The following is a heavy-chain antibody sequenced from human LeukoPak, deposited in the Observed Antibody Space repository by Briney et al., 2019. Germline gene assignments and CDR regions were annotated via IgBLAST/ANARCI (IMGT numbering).Heavy chain of an antibody. CDR1: GFTFCNYG. V-gene: IGHV3-23*01. Sequence: GGSLRLSCVASGFTFCNYGMSWVRQAPGKGLGWVSVIRSSGAGTYYADSVKGRFTISRDNSKNTLYLQMYSLRAEDTATYYCAKALLDFWEPLASWGQGALVIVSS. CDR2: IRSSGAGT. D-gene: IGHD3-3*01. J-gene: IGHJ4*02. CDR3: AKALLDFWEPLAS.